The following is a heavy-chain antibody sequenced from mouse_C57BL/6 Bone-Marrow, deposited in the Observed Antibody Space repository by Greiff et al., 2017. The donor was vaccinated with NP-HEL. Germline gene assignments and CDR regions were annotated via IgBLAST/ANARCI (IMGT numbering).Heavy chain of an antibody. CDR1: GFSLTSYA. CDR2: IWPGGGT. V-gene: IGHV2-9-1*01. D-gene: IGHD2-3*01. Sequence: QVQLKESGPGLVAPSQSLSITCTVSGFSLTSYAISWVRQPPGKGLEWLGVIWPGGGTNYNSALKSRLSISKDNSKSQVFLKMNSVQTDDTARYYCARRWLLGMDYWGQGTSVTVSS. CDR3: ARRWLLGMDY. J-gene: IGHJ4*01.